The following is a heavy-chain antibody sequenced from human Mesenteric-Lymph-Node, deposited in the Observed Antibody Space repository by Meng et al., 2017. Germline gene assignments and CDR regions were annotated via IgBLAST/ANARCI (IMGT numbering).Heavy chain of an antibody. D-gene: IGHD2-8*02. CDR2: IIHGGSP. CDR1: GDSITSGDYS. J-gene: IGHJ4*02. Sequence: QVQLQESGSGLVRPSQTLSLTCAVSGDSITSGDYSWTWIRQPPGKGLEWIGEIIHGGSPSYNPSLKSRVTISIDTSKNQLSLMLSSVTAADTAVYYCARRPTGIDYWGQGTLVTVSS. CDR3: ARRPTGIDY. V-gene: IGHV4-30-2*03.